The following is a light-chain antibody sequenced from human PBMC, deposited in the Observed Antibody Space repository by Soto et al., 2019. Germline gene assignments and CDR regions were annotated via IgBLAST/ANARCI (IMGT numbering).Light chain of an antibody. Sequence: QSVLTQPASVSGSLGQSITISCTGTSSDVGGYNYVSWYQQHPGKAPKLLIYDVSNRPSGVSNRFSGSNSGNTASLTISGLQAEDEADYYCSSYTSSNTPVVFGGGTQLTVL. V-gene: IGLV2-14*03. J-gene: IGLJ2*01. CDR3: SSYTSSNTPVV. CDR2: DVS. CDR1: SSDVGGYNY.